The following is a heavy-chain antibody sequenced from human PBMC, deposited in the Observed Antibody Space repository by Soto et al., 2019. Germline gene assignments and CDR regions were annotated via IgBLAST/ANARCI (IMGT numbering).Heavy chain of an antibody. CDR1: GGSISSGDYY. Sequence: QVQLQESGPGLVKPSQTLSLTCTVSGGSISSGDYYWSWIRQHPGKGLEWIGYIYYSGSTYYNPSLKSRVTISVDTSTNQFCLKLSSVPAADTAVYYCARWWSGSRQGFDPWGQGTLVTVSS. V-gene: IGHV4-31*03. CDR3: ARWWSGSRQGFDP. J-gene: IGHJ5*02. CDR2: IYYSGST. D-gene: IGHD3-3*01.